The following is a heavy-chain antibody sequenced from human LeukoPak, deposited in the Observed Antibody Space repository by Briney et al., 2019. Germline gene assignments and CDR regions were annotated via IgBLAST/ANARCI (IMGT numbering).Heavy chain of an antibody. D-gene: IGHD1-26*01. V-gene: IGHV3-23*01. Sequence: QSGGSLRLSCAASGFTFSSYAMSWVRQAPGKGLEWVSAISGSGGSTYYADSVKGRFTISRDNSKNTLYLQMNSLRAEDTAVYYCAKDHAAHEWELLENAFDIWGQGTMVTVSS. CDR3: AKDHAAHEWELLENAFDI. CDR1: GFTFSSYA. CDR2: ISGSGGST. J-gene: IGHJ3*02.